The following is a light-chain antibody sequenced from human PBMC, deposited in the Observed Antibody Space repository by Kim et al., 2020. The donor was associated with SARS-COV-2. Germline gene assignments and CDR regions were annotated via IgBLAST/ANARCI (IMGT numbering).Light chain of an antibody. CDR3: QQSYSTPCT. J-gene: IGKJ1*01. V-gene: IGKV1-39*01. CDR1: QSSSSY. CDR2: AAS. Sequence: DIQMTQSPSSLSASVGDRVTITCRASQSSSSYLNWYQQKPGKAPKLLIYAASSLQSGVPSRFSGSGSGTDFTLTISSLQPEYFATYYCQQSYSTPCTFGQGTKVDIK.